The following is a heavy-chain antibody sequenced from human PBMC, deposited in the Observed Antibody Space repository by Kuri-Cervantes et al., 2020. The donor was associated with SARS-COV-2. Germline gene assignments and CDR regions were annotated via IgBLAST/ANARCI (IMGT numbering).Heavy chain of an antibody. J-gene: IGHJ3*02. Sequence: ASVKVSCKASGYIFTSYDINWVRQATGQGLEWMGWMNPNSGNTGYAQKFQGRVTITRNTSISTAYMELSSLRSEDTAVYYCARMSLLQNDAFDIWGQGTMVTVSS. D-gene: IGHD1-26*01. CDR1: GYIFTSYD. V-gene: IGHV1-8*03. CDR3: ARMSLLQNDAFDI. CDR2: MNPNSGNT.